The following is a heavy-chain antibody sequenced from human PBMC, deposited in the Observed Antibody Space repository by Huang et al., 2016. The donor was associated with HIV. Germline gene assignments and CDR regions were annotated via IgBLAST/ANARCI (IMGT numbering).Heavy chain of an antibody. Sequence: EVQLVESGGALVQPGGSLKLSCVVSGFDFSKYSMNWVGQGPGKGLEWVSYISGTSSNIYYADSVKGRFTISRDNAKNSVFLQMRSLRAEDTALYYCARTEMEYYYGSSGYYPDYWGQGTQVTVSS. J-gene: IGHJ4*02. CDR1: GFDFSKYS. V-gene: IGHV3-48*01. CDR2: ISGTSSNI. CDR3: ARTEMEYYYGSSGYYPDY. D-gene: IGHD3-22*01.